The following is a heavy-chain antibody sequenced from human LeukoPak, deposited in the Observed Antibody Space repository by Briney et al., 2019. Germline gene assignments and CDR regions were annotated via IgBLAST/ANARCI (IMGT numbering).Heavy chain of an antibody. V-gene: IGHV3-30*18. CDR1: GFTFSDYY. CDR3: AKDLDY. Sequence: GGSLRLSCAASGFTFSDYYMSWIRQAPGKGLEWVAVISYDGSNKYYADSVKGRFTISRDNSKNTLYLQMNSLGAEDTAVYYCAKDLDYWGQGTLVTVSS. J-gene: IGHJ4*02. CDR2: ISYDGSNK.